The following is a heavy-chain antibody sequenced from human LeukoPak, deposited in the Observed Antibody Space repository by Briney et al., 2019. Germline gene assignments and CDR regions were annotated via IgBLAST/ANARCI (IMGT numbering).Heavy chain of an antibody. CDR2: INPSGGST. CDR3: ARVGLERHFDY. J-gene: IGHJ4*02. CDR1: GYTFTSYY. D-gene: IGHD1-1*01. Sequence: ASVKVSCKASGYTFTSYYMYWVRQAPGQGLEWRGIINPSGGSTSYAQKFQGRVTMTRDTSTSTVYMELSSLRSEDTAVYYCARVGLERHFDYWGQGTLVTVSS. V-gene: IGHV1-46*01.